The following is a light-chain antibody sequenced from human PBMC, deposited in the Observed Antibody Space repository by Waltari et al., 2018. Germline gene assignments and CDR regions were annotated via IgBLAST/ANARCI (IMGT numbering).Light chain of an antibody. CDR2: DVS. CDR1: SSDVGGYNY. Sequence: QSALTQPASVSGSPGQSITISCTGTSSDVGGYNYVSWYQQPPGKAPKLMIYDVSNRPSWVSNRFSGSKSGNTASLTISGLQAEDEADYYCSSYTSSTVVFGGGTKLTVL. CDR3: SSYTSSTVV. V-gene: IGLV2-14*03. J-gene: IGLJ2*01.